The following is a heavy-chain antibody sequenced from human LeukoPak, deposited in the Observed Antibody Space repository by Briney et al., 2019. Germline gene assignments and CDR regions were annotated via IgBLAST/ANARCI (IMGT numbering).Heavy chain of an antibody. V-gene: IGHV3-23*01. CDR2: ISDNEGRT. CDR1: GFTFNYYA. Sequence: GGSLRLSCAASGFTFNYYAMSWVRQAPGKGLEWVSGISDNEGRTYYTDSVKGRFTISRDKTKNTVFLQMHNLRADDTAVYFCARHDSFIPYWGQGTLVSVSS. J-gene: IGHJ4*02. CDR3: ARHDSFIPY. D-gene: IGHD5-18*01.